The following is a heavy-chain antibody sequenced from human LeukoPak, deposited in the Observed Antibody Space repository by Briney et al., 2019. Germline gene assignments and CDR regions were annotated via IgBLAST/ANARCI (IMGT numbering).Heavy chain of an antibody. Sequence: ASVKVSCKASGYTFTGYYMHWVRQAPGQGLEWMGRINPNSGGTNYAQKFQGRVTMTRDTPISTAYMELSRLRSDDTAVYYCARVGCSGGSCYRSIFDYWGQGTLVTVSS. CDR3: ARVGCSGGSCYRSIFDY. D-gene: IGHD2-15*01. CDR1: GYTFTGYY. CDR2: INPNSGGT. V-gene: IGHV1-2*06. J-gene: IGHJ4*02.